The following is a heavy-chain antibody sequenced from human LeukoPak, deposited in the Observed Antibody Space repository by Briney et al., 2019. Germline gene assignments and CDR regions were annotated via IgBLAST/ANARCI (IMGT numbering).Heavy chain of an antibody. CDR2: INHSGST. CDR3: ARITRYYDILTGYHYYFDY. J-gene: IGHJ4*02. D-gene: IGHD3-9*01. CDR1: GFTFSTYS. Sequence: PGGSLRLSCAASGFTFSTYSMNWIRQPPGKGLEWIGEINHSGSTNYNPSLKSRVTISVDTSKNQFSLKLSSVTAADTAVYYCARITRYYDILTGYHYYFDYWGQGTLVTVSS. V-gene: IGHV4-34*01.